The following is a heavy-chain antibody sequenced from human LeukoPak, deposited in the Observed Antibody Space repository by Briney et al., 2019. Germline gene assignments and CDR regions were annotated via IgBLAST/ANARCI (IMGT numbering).Heavy chain of an antibody. CDR1: GGTFSSYA. V-gene: IGHV1-69*06. CDR3: ARSTIAVAGPYFDY. D-gene: IGHD6-19*01. CDR2: IIPIFGTA. Sequence: AASVKVSCKASGGTFSSYAISWVRQAPGQGLEWMGGIIPIFGTANYAQKFQGRVTITADKSTSTVYMELSSLRSEDTAVYYCARSTIAVAGPYFDYWGQGTLVTVSS. J-gene: IGHJ4*02.